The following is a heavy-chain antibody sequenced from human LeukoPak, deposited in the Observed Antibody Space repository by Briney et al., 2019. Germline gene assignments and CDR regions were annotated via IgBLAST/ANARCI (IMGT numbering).Heavy chain of an antibody. D-gene: IGHD3-22*01. J-gene: IGHJ4*02. Sequence: GGALRLSCAHSGFTFSNAWMRWVRQAPGKGLEWVGRIKSKTDGGTTDYAAPVKGRFTISRDDSKNTLYLQMNSLKTEDTAVYYCTTGATMIVVEEVDYWGQGTLVTVSS. CDR1: GFTFSNAW. CDR3: TTGATMIVVEEVDY. CDR2: IKSKTDGGTT. V-gene: IGHV3-15*01.